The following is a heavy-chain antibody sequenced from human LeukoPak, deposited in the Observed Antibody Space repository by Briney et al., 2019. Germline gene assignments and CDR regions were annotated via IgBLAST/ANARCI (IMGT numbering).Heavy chain of an antibody. CDR2: MNPNSGNT. D-gene: IGHD2-15*01. J-gene: IGHJ4*02. CDR1: GYTFTSYD. Sequence: ASVKVSCKASGYTFTSYDINWVRQATGQGLEWMGWMNPNSGNTGYAQKFQGRVTMTRNTSISTAYMELSSLRSEDTAVYYCARVGLGYCSGGSCYPFDYWGQGTLATVSS. V-gene: IGHV1-8*01. CDR3: ARVGLGYCSGGSCYPFDY.